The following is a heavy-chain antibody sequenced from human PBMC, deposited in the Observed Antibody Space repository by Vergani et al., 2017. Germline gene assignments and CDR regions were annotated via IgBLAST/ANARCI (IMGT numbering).Heavy chain of an antibody. D-gene: IGHD3-16*01. CDR1: GFTFSDYY. V-gene: IGHV3-11*01. J-gene: IGHJ6*03. CDR2: ISSSGSTI. Sequence: VQMVESGGGLVKPGGSLRLSCVASGFTFSDYYMSWIRQAPGKGLEWVSYISSSGSTIYYADSVKGRFTISRDNAKNSLYLQMNSLRAEDTAVYYCARDPVFGDRYYYYYMDVRGKGTTVTVSS. CDR3: ARDPVFGDRYYYYYMDV.